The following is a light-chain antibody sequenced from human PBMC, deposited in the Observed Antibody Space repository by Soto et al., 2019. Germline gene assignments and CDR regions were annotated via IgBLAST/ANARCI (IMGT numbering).Light chain of an antibody. V-gene: IGKV1-39*01. J-gene: IGKJ1*01. CDR1: QSISTY. Sequence: DIQMTQSPSSLSASVGDRVTITCRASQSISTYLNWYQQKAGLAPKLLIYAASSLQSGVLSRFIGSGSGTDFTLTISSLQPEDFATYYCQQTYSTPPTFGLGTKVEIK. CDR2: AAS. CDR3: QQTYSTPPT.